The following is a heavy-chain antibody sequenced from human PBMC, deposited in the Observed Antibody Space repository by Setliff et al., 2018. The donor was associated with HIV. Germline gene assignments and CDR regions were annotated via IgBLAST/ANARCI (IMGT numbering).Heavy chain of an antibody. Sequence: GASVKVSCKASGYTFTRYFMHCVRQAPGQGLEWLGMINPSGGSTWYAQKFQGRVTMTGDTSTNTLYMELSSLTHEDTAIYFCARAVSTLIRGVTLNHFYYIDVWGTGTTVTVSS. CDR3: ARAVSTLIRGVTLNHFYYIDV. J-gene: IGHJ6*03. CDR2: INPSGGST. V-gene: IGHV1-46*01. CDR1: GYTFTRYF. D-gene: IGHD3-10*01.